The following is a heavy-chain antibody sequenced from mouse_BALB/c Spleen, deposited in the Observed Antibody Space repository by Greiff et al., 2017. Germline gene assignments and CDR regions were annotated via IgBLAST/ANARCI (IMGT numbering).Heavy chain of an antibody. CDR1: GYTFTSYW. V-gene: IGHV1-7*01. CDR3: ARRGRYDGYFDY. J-gene: IGHJ2*01. CDR2: INPSTGYT. D-gene: IGHD2-14*01. Sequence: QVHVKQSGAELAKPGASVKMSCKASGYTFTSYWMHWVKQRPGQGLEWIGYINPSTGYTEYNQKFKDKATLTADKSSSTAYMQLSSLTSEDSAVYYCARRGRYDGYFDYWGQGTTLTVSS.